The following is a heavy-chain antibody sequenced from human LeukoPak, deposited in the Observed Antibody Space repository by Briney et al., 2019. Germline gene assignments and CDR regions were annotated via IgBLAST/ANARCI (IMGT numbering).Heavy chain of an antibody. CDR1: GGSISSSSYY. D-gene: IGHD5-18*01. CDR2: IYYSGST. J-gene: IGHJ4*02. CDR3: ARALGGVQLWLGYFDY. V-gene: IGHV4-39*07. Sequence: SETLSLTCTVSGGSISSSSYYWGWIRQPPGKGLEWIGSIYYSGSTYYNPSLKSRVTISVDTSKNQFSLKLSSVTAADTAVYYCARALGGVQLWLGYFDYWGQGTLVTVSS.